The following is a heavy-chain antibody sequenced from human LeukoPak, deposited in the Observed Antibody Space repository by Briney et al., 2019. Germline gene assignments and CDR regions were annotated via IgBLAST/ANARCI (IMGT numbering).Heavy chain of an antibody. Sequence: GGSLRLSCAASGFTFSSYSMNWVRQAPGKGLEWVSSISSSSSYIYYADSVKGRFTISRDNAKNSLYLQMNSLRAEDTAVYYCARGGYSGPAYFDYWGQGTLGTVSS. D-gene: IGHD3-10*01. CDR2: ISSSSSYI. CDR3: ARGGYSGPAYFDY. V-gene: IGHV3-21*01. CDR1: GFTFSSYS. J-gene: IGHJ4*02.